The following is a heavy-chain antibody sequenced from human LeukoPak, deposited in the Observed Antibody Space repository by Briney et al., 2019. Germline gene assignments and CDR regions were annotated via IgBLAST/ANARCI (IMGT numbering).Heavy chain of an antibody. V-gene: IGHV4-59*12. CDR2: IYYSGST. Sequence: PSETLSLTCTVSGGSISSYYWSWIRQPPGKGLEWIGYIYYSGSTNYNPSLKSRVTISVDTSKNQFSLKLSSVTAADTAVYYCARDPVAVAGKAIDYWGQGTLVTVSS. J-gene: IGHJ4*02. D-gene: IGHD6-19*01. CDR1: GGSISSYY. CDR3: ARDPVAVAGKAIDY.